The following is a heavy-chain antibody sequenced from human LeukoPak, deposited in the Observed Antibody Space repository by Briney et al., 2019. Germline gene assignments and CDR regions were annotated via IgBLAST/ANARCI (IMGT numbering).Heavy chain of an antibody. Sequence: GGSLRLSCAASGFTFSSYGMHWVRQAPGKGLEWVSAISGSGGSTNYADSVKGRFTISRDNSKNTLYLQMNSLRAEDTAVYYCAKESRGRDYFDYWGQGTLVTVSS. CDR3: AKESRGRDYFDY. J-gene: IGHJ4*02. CDR1: GFTFSSYG. V-gene: IGHV3-23*01. CDR2: ISGSGGST. D-gene: IGHD3-10*01.